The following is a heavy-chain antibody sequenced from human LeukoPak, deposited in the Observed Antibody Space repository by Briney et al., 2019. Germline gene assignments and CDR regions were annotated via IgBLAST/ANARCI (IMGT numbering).Heavy chain of an antibody. V-gene: IGHV4-31*03. CDR2: IHYSGST. J-gene: IGHJ4*02. CDR3: ARDKADSPDY. D-gene: IGHD2-15*01. Sequence: SETLSLTCTVSGGSISSGGYYWSWIRQHPGKGLEWIGYIHYSGSTYYNPSLKSRVTISVDTSKNQFSLKLSSVTAADTAVYYCARDKADSPDYWGQGTLVTVSS. CDR1: GGSISSGGYY.